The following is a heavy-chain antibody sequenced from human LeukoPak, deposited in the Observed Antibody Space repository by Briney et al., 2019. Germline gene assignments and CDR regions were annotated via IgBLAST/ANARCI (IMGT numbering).Heavy chain of an antibody. CDR1: GFRFSDAW. J-gene: IGHJ4*02. V-gene: IGHV3-15*01. CDR3: TTGYSSGYVEDY. Sequence: GGSLRLSCAASGFRFSDAWMSWVRQAPGEGLEWVGRIKRKIDGERTDYVESVKGRFTISRDDSKNTLFLQMNSLKIEDTAVYYCTTGYSSGYVEDYWGQGTRVSVSS. CDR2: IKRKIDGERT. D-gene: IGHD3-22*01.